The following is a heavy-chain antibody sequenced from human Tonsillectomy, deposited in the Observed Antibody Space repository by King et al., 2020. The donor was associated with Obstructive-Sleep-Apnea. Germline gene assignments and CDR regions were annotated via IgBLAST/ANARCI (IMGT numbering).Heavy chain of an antibody. V-gene: IGHV3-49*03. D-gene: IGHD2-15*01. CDR1: GFTFGDYA. J-gene: IGHJ4*02. CDR2: IRSKTYGGTK. Sequence: VQLVESGGGLVQPGRSLRLSCTAAGFTFGDYAMSWFRQAPGKGLDWVGCIRSKTYGGTKEYAGSVKGRFTISRDDYRSIAHLQMNSLKTEDTAVYYCTRYCSGGSCYADYWGQGTLVTVSS. CDR3: TRYCSGGSCYADY.